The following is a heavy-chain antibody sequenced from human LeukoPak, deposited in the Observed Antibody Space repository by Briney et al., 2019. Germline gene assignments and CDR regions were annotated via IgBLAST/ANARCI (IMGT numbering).Heavy chain of an antibody. Sequence: SETLSLTCTVSGGSISSYYWSWIRQPPGRGLEWIGYIYYSGSTNYNPSLKSRVTISVDTSKNQFSLKLSSVTAADTAVYYCARGGGPYNWFDPWGQGTLVTVSS. CDR2: IYYSGST. CDR3: ARGGGPYNWFDP. V-gene: IGHV4-59*01. J-gene: IGHJ5*02. CDR1: GGSISSYY. D-gene: IGHD3-16*01.